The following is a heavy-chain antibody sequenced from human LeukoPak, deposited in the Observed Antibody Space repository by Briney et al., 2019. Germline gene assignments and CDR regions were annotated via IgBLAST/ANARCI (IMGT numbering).Heavy chain of an antibody. J-gene: IGHJ3*02. CDR2: ISWNSGSI. CDR1: GFTFDDYA. D-gene: IGHD1-1*01. V-gene: IGHV3-9*01. CDR3: ARDWNDAFDI. Sequence: QPGGSLRLSCAASGFTFDDYAMHWVRQAPGKGLEWVSGISWNSGSIGYADSVKGRFTISRDNAKNSLYLQMNSLRAEDTAVYYCARDWNDAFDIWGQGTMVTVSS.